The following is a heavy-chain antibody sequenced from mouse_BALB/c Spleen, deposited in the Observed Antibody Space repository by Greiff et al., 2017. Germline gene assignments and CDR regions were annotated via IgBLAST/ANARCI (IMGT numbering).Heavy chain of an antibody. D-gene: IGHD1-1*01. V-gene: IGHV3-6*02. CDR3: AREGGTTVVRYFDV. CDR2: ISYDGSN. CDR1: GYSITSGYY. J-gene: IGHJ1*01. Sequence: DVQLQESGPGLVKPSQSLSLTCSVTGYSITSGYYWNWIRQFPGNKLEWMGYISYDGSNNYNPSLKNRISITRDTSKNQFFLKLNSVTTEDTATYYCAREGGTTVVRYFDVWGAGTTVTVSS.